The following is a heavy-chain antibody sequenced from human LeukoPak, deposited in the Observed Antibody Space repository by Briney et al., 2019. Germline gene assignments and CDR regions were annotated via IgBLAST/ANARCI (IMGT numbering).Heavy chain of an antibody. CDR2: IIPIFGTA. Sequence: ASVTVSCKASGGTFSSYAISWVRQAPGQGLEWMGGIIPIFGTANYAQKFQGRVTITADESTSTAYMELSSLRSEDTAVYYCARSSGWYDPFDYWGQGTLVTVSS. D-gene: IGHD6-19*01. J-gene: IGHJ4*02. CDR1: GGTFSSYA. CDR3: ARSSGWYDPFDY. V-gene: IGHV1-69*13.